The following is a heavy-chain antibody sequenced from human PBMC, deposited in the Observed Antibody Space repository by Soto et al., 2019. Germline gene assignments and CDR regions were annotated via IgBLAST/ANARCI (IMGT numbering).Heavy chain of an antibody. Sequence: QVQLEQSGPEVKKPGASVKVSCKASGYTFTRYGVSWVRQAPGQGREWMGWISAYNGNTNYAQKFQGRVTMTSDTDTSTAYMERRSLTSEDTAVFYCARDRPAPFDYWGQGTLVTVSS. CDR3: ARDRPAPFDY. V-gene: IGHV1-18*01. CDR2: ISAYNGNT. CDR1: GYTFTRYG. J-gene: IGHJ4*02.